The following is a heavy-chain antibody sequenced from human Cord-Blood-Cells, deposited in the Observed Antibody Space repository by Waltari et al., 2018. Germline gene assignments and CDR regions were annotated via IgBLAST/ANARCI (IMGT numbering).Heavy chain of an antibody. V-gene: IGHV4-59*01. D-gene: IGHD6-6*01. J-gene: IGHJ6*02. CDR1: GGSISSYY. Sequence: QVQLQESGPALVKPSETLSLTCTVSGGSISSYYWSWIRQPPGKGLEWIGYIYYSGSTNYNPSLKSRVTISVDTSKNQFSLKLSSVTAADTAVYYCARDYSSSSYYYYGMDVWGQGTTVTVSS. CDR3: ARDYSSSSYYYYGMDV. CDR2: IYYSGST.